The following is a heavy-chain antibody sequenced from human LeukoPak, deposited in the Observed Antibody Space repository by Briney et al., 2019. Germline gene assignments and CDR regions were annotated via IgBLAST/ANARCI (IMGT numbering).Heavy chain of an antibody. D-gene: IGHD3-22*01. CDR3: ARGVGYYDSSGYYYGWYFDY. CDR2: IIPIFGTA. V-gene: IGHV1-69*05. Sequence: ASVKVSCKASGGTFNSYAISWVRQAPGQGLEWMGRIIPIFGTANYAQKFQGRVTITTDESTSTAYMELSSVRSEDTAVYYCARGVGYYDSSGYYYGWYFDYWGQGTLVTVSS. J-gene: IGHJ4*02. CDR1: GGTFNSYA.